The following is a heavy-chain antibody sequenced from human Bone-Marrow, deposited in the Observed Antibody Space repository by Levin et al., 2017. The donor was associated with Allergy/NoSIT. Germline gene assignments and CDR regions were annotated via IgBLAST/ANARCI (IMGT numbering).Heavy chain of an antibody. CDR1: GYTFTNYG. D-gene: IGHD6-19*01. CDR3: ARDEGVAVAAPGR. V-gene: IGHV1-18*01. CDR2: ISGYNGDT. J-gene: IGHJ4*02. Sequence: ASVKVSCKASGYTFTNYGLNWVRQAPGQGLEWMGWISGYNGDTNYAQNLQGRVTITTDTTATTAYMELRSLRSDDTAVYYCARDEGVAVAAPGRWGQGTLVTVSS.